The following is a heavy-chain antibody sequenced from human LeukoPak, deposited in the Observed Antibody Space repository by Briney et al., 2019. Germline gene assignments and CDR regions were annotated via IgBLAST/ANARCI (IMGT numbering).Heavy chain of an antibody. J-gene: IGHJ5*02. CDR1: GYTFTSYS. CDR2: INTNTGNT. Sequence: ASVTVSCKASGYTFTSYSMHWVRQAPGQGLEWMGWINTNTGNTRYAQGFTGRFVFSLDTSVSTAYLQISSLKAEDTAVYYCARDHSSSWYYWFDPWGQGTLVTVSS. D-gene: IGHD6-13*01. CDR3: ARDHSSSWYYWFDP. V-gene: IGHV7-4-1*02.